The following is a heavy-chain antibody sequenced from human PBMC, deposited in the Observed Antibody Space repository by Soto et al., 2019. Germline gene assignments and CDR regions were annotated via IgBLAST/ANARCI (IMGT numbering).Heavy chain of an antibody. Sequence: GGSLRLSCAASGFTFDDYAMHWVRQAPGKGLEWVSGISWNSGSIGYADSVKGRFTISRDNAKNSLYLQMNSLRAEDTAVYYCARDSSPDYSNLDYWGQGTLVTVSS. V-gene: IGHV3-9*01. J-gene: IGHJ4*02. CDR1: GFTFDDYA. D-gene: IGHD4-4*01. CDR3: ARDSSPDYSNLDY. CDR2: ISWNSGSI.